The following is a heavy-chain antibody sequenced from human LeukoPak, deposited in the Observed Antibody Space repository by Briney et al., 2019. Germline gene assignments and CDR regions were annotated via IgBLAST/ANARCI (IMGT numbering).Heavy chain of an antibody. V-gene: IGHV3-7*01. CDR2: IKQDGSEK. CDR3: ARGTYNWDVWGDYYFDY. CDR1: GFTFSSYR. D-gene: IGHD1-1*01. Sequence: GGSLRLSCAASGFTFSSYRMSWVRQAPGKGLGWVANIKQDGSEKYYVDSVKGRFTISRDNAKNSLNLQVNSLRAEDTAVYYCARGTYNWDVWGDYYFDYWGQGTLVTVSS. J-gene: IGHJ4*02.